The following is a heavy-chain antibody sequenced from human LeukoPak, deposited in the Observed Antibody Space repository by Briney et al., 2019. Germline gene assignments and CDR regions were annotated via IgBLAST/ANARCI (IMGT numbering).Heavy chain of an antibody. J-gene: IGHJ4*02. CDR2: IIPIFGTP. CDR1: GGSFSSYA. CDR3: ARDSHPLYCSGGSCYSCYFDY. V-gene: IGHV1-69*13. Sequence: SVKVSCKASGGSFSSYAINWVRQAPGQGLEWMGGIIPIFGTPNYAQKFQGRVTITADESTSTAYMELSSLRSEDTAVYYCARDSHPLYCSGGSCYSCYFDYWGQGTLVTVSS. D-gene: IGHD2-15*01.